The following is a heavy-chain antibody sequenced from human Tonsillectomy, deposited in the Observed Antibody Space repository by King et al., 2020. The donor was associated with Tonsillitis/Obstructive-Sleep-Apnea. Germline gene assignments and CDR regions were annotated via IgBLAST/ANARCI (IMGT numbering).Heavy chain of an antibody. CDR1: GFTFGSYE. CDR2: ISSSGSAI. CDR3: AGDSLGWYFDL. D-gene: IGHD3-16*01. J-gene: IGHJ2*01. Sequence: VQLVESGGGLVQPGGSLRLSCAASGFTFGSYEMNWVRQAPGKGLEWVAYISSSGSAIYYADSVKGRFTISRDNAKNSLYLQMNYLRAEDTAVYYCAGDSLGWYFDLWGRGTLVSVSS. V-gene: IGHV3-48*03.